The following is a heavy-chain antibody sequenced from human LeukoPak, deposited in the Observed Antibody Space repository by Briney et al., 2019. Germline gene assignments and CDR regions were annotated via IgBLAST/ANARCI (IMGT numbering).Heavy chain of an antibody. CDR1: GGSISSYY. CDR3: ARGGGSYYQNDAFDI. D-gene: IGHD1-26*01. Sequence: SETLSLTCTVSGGSISSYYWSWIRQPPGKGLEWIGYIYYSGSTNYDPSLKSRVTISVDTSKNQFSLKLSSVTAADTAVYYCARGGGSYYQNDAFDIWGQGTMVTVSS. V-gene: IGHV4-59*08. CDR2: IYYSGST. J-gene: IGHJ3*02.